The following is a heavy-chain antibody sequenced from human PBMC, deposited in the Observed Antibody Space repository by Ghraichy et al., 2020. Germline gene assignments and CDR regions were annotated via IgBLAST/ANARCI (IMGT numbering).Heavy chain of an antibody. J-gene: IGHJ3*02. D-gene: IGHD3-10*01. CDR2: IYYSGST. V-gene: IGHV4-59*08. CDR1: GGSISSYY. CDR3: ARHSVDAFDI. Sequence: SETLSLTCTVSGGSISSYYWSWIRQPPGKGMEWIGYIYYSGSTNYNPSLKSRVTISVDTSKNQFSLKLSSVTAADTAVYYCARHSVDAFDIWGQGTMVTVSS.